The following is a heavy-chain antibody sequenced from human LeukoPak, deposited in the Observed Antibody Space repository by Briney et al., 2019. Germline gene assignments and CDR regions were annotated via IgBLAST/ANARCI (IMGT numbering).Heavy chain of an antibody. D-gene: IGHD6-19*01. CDR2: IYHIGST. V-gene: IGHV4-38-2*02. Sequence: SETLSLTCTVSGYSISSGYYWGWIRQPPGKGLEWIGSIYHIGSTYYNPSLKSRVTISVDTSKNQSSLKLSSVAAADTAVYYCARDYTAVAAIDYWGQGTLVTVSS. CDR1: GYSISSGYY. CDR3: ARDYTAVAAIDY. J-gene: IGHJ4*02.